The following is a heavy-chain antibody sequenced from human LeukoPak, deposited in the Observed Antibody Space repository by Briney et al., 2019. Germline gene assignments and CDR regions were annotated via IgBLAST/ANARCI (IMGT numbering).Heavy chain of an antibody. V-gene: IGHV3-48*04. D-gene: IGHD1-26*01. CDR3: ARDPYSGNYGPYYYYYMDV. CDR1: GFTFSSYS. CDR2: ISSSSITI. Sequence: PGGSLRLSCAASGFTFSSYSMNWVRQAPGKGLEWVSYISSSSITIYYADSVKGRFTIFRDNAKNSLYLQMDSLRVEDTAVYYCARDPYSGNYGPYYYYYMDVWGKGTTVTISS. J-gene: IGHJ6*03.